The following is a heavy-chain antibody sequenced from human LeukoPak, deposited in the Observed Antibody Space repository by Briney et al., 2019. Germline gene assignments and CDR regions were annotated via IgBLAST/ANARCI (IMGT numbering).Heavy chain of an antibody. V-gene: IGHV3-23*01. D-gene: IGHD3-22*01. CDR2: ISGSGGST. CDR3: AKDLFVTDYYDSSGYYFDY. CDR1: GFTFRSYA. J-gene: IGHJ4*02. Sequence: GGSLRLSCAASGFTFRSYAMSWVRQAPGKGLEWVSAISGSGGSTYYADSVKGRFTISRDNSKNTLYLQMNSLRAEDTAVYYCAKDLFVTDYYDSSGYYFDYWGQGTLVTVSS.